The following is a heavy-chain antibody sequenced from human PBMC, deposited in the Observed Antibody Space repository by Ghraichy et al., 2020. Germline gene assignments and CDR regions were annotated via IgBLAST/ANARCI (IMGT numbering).Heavy chain of an antibody. J-gene: IGHJ4*02. V-gene: IGHV4-34*01. CDR2: ITHTGDT. Sequence: SETLSLTCAVSTDSFVEYYWTWIRQSPVQGLEWIGEITHTGDTNYNPSLKSRVTISLDNSRRHFFLRLSSVTAADTAVYYCARTKFAVTIDSWGQGELVTVSS. D-gene: IGHD4-17*01. CDR1: TDSFVEYY. CDR3: ARTKFAVTIDS.